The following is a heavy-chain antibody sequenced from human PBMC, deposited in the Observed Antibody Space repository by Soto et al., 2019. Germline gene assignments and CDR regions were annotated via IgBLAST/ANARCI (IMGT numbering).Heavy chain of an antibody. CDR2: MNPYSGDT. J-gene: IGHJ5*02. D-gene: IGHD6-13*01. Sequence: QVQLVQSGAEVKKPGASVKVSCKASGYTFTSDDINWVRQATGQGLEWMAWMNPYSGDTGYAQKFQGRVTMTRDTSISTAYMELSSLSSEDTAVYYCARGVAAAGTDWFDPWGQGTLVTVSS. CDR1: GYTFTSDD. V-gene: IGHV1-8*01. CDR3: ARGVAAAGTDWFDP.